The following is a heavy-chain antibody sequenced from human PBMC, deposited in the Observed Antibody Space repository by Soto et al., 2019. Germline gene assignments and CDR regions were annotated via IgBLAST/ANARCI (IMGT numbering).Heavy chain of an antibody. CDR2: IIPIFGTA. J-gene: IGHJ4*02. Sequence: QVQLVQSGAEVKKPGSSVKVSCKASGGTFSSYAISWVRQAPGQGLEWMGGIIPIFGTANYAQKFQGRVTITADESTSTAYMELSSLRSEDTAVYYCARARGFITIFGVVREDFDYWGQGTLVTVSS. D-gene: IGHD3-3*01. CDR3: ARARGFITIFGVVREDFDY. V-gene: IGHV1-69*01. CDR1: GGTFSSYA.